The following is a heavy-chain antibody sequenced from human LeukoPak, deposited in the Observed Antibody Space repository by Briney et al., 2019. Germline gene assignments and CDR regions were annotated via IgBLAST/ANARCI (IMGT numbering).Heavy chain of an antibody. CDR2: IYYSGSI. CDR1: GGSISSSSYY. V-gene: IGHV4-39*01. Sequence: PSETLSLTCTVSGGSISSSSYYWGWIRQPPGKGLEWIGSIYYSGSIYYNPSLKSRVAISVDTSKNQFSLKLSSVTVADTAVYYCAVLYMTTVTTFDYWGQGTLVTVSS. J-gene: IGHJ4*02. D-gene: IGHD4-17*01. CDR3: AVLYMTTVTTFDY.